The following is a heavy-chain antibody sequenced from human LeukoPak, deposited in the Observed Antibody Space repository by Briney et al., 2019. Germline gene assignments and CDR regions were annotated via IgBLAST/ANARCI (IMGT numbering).Heavy chain of an antibody. CDR1: GFTFSSYA. D-gene: IGHD2-15*01. CDR3: AKGRGLPPYFDY. Sequence: GGSLRLSCAASGFTFSSYAMSWVRQAPEKGLEWVSAISVSGGATYYADSVKGRFTISRDNSKNTLSLQMNSLKGEDTAVYYCAKGRGLPPYFDYWGQGALVTVSS. CDR2: ISVSGGAT. V-gene: IGHV3-23*01. J-gene: IGHJ4*02.